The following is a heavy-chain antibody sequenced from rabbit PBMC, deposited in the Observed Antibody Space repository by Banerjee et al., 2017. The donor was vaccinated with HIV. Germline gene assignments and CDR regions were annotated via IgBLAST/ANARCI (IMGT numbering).Heavy chain of an antibody. Sequence: QSLEESGGDLVKPEGSLTLTCKASGFDFSSSLYMCWVRQAPGKGLEWIGCMDAGSGSAYYASWAKGRFTISKISSTTVTLQMTSLTAADTATYFCARGPYRANLWGPGTLVTVS. CDR3: ARGPYRANL. V-gene: IGHV1S40*01. CDR2: MDAGSGSA. D-gene: IGHD1-1*01. CDR1: GFDFSSSLY. J-gene: IGHJ4*01.